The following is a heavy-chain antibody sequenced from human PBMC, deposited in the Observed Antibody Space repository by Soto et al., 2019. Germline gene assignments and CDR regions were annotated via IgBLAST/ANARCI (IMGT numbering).Heavy chain of an antibody. CDR3: ARGRGAAADYFDF. Sequence: QVPLVESGGGLVKPGGSLRLSCAVSGFTFSDYYMTWIRQAQGKGLEWVSYISSSTSHTNYADSVKGRFTIARDNAKNSLFLQMNSLRAEDTAVYYCARGRGAAADYFDFWGQGTLVTVSS. V-gene: IGHV3-11*05. CDR2: ISSSTSHT. CDR1: GFTFSDYY. J-gene: IGHJ4*02. D-gene: IGHD6-13*01.